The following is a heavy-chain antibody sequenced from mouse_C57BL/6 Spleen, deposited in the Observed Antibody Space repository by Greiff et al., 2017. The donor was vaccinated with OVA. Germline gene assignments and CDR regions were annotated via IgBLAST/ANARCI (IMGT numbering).Heavy chain of an antibody. Sequence: QVHVKQPGAELVKPGASVKVSCKASGYTFTSYWMHWVKQRPGQGLEWIGRIHPSDSDTNYNQKFKGKATLTVDKSSSTAYMQLSSLTSEDSAVYYCAIPYDGYWFAYWGQGTLVTVSA. CDR3: AIPYDGYWFAY. CDR2: IHPSDSDT. V-gene: IGHV1-74*01. J-gene: IGHJ3*01. CDR1: GYTFTSYW. D-gene: IGHD2-3*01.